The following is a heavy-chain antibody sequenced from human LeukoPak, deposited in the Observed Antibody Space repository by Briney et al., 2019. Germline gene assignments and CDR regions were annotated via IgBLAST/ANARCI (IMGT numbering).Heavy chain of an antibody. Sequence: GGSLRLSCAAPGFTFSEYALVWVRQAPGKGLEWVSASSSGGANTLYADAVKGRFTISRDNSKNTLYLQMDSLRAEDAAVYFCGRDPNGDYVGAFEFWGHGTMVTVSS. CDR2: SSSGGANT. CDR1: GFTFSEYA. D-gene: IGHD4-17*01. J-gene: IGHJ3*01. CDR3: GRDPNGDYVGAFEF. V-gene: IGHV3-23*01.